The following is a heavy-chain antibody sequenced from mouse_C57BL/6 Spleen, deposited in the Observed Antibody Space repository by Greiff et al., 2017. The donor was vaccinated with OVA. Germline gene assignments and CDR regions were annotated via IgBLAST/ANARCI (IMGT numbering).Heavy chain of an antibody. CDR1: GYTFTSYW. CDR2: IYPGSGST. V-gene: IGHV1-55*01. Sequence: QVQLQQPGAELVKPGASVKMSCKASGYTFTSYWITWVKQRPGQGLEWIGDIYPGSGSTNYNEKFKSKATLTVDTSSSTAYMQLSSLTSEDSAVYYCARGYCYGSSPFAYWGQGTLVTVSA. D-gene: IGHD1-1*01. CDR3: ARGYCYGSSPFAY. J-gene: IGHJ3*01.